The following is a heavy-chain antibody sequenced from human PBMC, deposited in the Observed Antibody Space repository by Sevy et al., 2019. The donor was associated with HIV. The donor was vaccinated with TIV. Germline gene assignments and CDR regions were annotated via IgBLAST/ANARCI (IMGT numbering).Heavy chain of an antibody. CDR3: ATLIYAFDI. D-gene: IGHD2-8*01. Sequence: LRLSCAVYGGSFSGYYWSWIRQPPGKGLEWIGEINHSGSTNYNPSLKSRVTISVDTSKNQFSLKLSSVTAADTAVYYCATLIYAFDIWGQGTMVTVSS. J-gene: IGHJ3*02. CDR2: INHSGST. CDR1: GGSFSGYY. V-gene: IGHV4-34*01.